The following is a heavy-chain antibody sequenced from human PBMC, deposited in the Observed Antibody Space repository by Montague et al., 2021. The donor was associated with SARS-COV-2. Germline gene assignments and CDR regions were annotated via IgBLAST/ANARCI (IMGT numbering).Heavy chain of an antibody. J-gene: IGHJ4*02. D-gene: IGHD6-19*01. V-gene: IGHV4-39*01. Sequence: SETLSLTCTVSGGSISSSSYYWAWIRQPPGMGLEWIGSINYRGSTYYNPSLKSRVIISVDTSKNQLSLKLSSVTAADTAVYYCATQEDPSGWIPGPFDFWGQGTLLTVSS. CDR3: ATQEDPSGWIPGPFDF. CDR2: INYRGST. CDR1: GGSISSSSYY.